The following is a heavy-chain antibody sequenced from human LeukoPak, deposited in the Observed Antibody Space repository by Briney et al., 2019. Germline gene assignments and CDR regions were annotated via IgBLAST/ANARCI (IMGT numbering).Heavy chain of an antibody. J-gene: IGHJ4*02. CDR1: GGSISGYY. D-gene: IGHD5-12*01. CDR2: IYTSGST. Sequence: SETLSLTCTVSGGSISGYYWSWIRQPAGKGLEWIGRIYTSGSTNYNPSLKSRVTMSVDTSKNQFSLKLSSVTAADTAVYYCARDLNVEASYFDYWGQGTLVTVSS. V-gene: IGHV4-4*07. CDR3: ARDLNVEASYFDY.